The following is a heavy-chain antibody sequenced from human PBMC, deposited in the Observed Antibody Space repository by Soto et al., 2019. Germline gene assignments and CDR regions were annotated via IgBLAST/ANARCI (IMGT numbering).Heavy chain of an antibody. V-gene: IGHV3-33*01. CDR3: ARDRIAARPQTYYYYYYGMDV. Sequence: RLSCAASGFTFSSYGMHWVRQAPGKGLEWVAVIWYDGSNKYYADSVKGRFTISRDNSKNTLYLQMNSLRAEDTAVYYCARDRIAARPQTYYYYYYGMDVWGQGTTVTVSS. J-gene: IGHJ6*02. D-gene: IGHD6-6*01. CDR1: GFTFSSYG. CDR2: IWYDGSNK.